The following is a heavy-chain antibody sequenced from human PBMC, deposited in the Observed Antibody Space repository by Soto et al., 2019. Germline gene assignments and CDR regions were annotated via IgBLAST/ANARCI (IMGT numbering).Heavy chain of an antibody. CDR1: GGSISSSSYY. CDR3: ARARGGERDAFDI. J-gene: IGHJ3*02. V-gene: IGHV4-39*01. Sequence: QLQLQESGPGLVKPSETLSLTCTVSGGSISSSSYYWGWIRQPPGKGLEWIGSIYYSGSTYYNPSLKSRVTISVDTSKDQCSLKLSSVTAADTAVYYCARARGGERDAFDIWGQGTMVTVSS. D-gene: IGHD3-10*01. CDR2: IYYSGST.